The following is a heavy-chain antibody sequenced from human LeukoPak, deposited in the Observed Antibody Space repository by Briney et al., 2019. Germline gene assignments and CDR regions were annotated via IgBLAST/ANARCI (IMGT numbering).Heavy chain of an antibody. V-gene: IGHV4-38-2*02. CDR2: IFHSGST. CDR1: GYSISSGYY. CDR3: AREQSASCDY. D-gene: IGHD2-2*01. Sequence: PETLSLTCAVSGYSISSGYYWDWIRQPPGKGLEWIGSIFHSGSTYYTPSLKSRVTISVDTSKNQFSLKLTSVTAADTAVYYCAREQSASCDYWGQGTLVTVSS. J-gene: IGHJ4*02.